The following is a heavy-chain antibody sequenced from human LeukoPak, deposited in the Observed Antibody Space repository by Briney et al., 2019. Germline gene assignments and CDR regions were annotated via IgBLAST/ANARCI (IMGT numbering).Heavy chain of an antibody. CDR1: GFTFSSYG. CDR3: ARGRVYYDSSGYSLDRRYYFDY. Sequence: PGGSLRLSCAASGFTFSSYGMHWVRQAPGKGLEWVAVIWYDGSNKYYADSVKGRFTISRDNSKNTLYLQMNSLRAEDTAVYYCARGRVYYDSSGYSLDRRYYFDYWGQGTLVTVSS. CDR2: IWYDGSNK. V-gene: IGHV3-33*01. J-gene: IGHJ4*02. D-gene: IGHD3-22*01.